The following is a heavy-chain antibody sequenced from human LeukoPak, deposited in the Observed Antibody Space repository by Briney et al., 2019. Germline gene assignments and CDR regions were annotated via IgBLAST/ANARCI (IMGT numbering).Heavy chain of an antibody. CDR1: GLSFSSYG. CDR3: AKDGPYTSSFDY. J-gene: IGHJ4*02. D-gene: IGHD6-13*01. Sequence: GGSLRLSCAASGLSFSSYGMRWVRQGPGKGLEWVAAISPDGDNEYYADSVKGGITISRDNSKNTLYLQMNSVTTDDTAVYYCAKDGPYTSSFDYWGQGTLVTVSS. CDR2: ISPDGDNE. V-gene: IGHV3-30*18.